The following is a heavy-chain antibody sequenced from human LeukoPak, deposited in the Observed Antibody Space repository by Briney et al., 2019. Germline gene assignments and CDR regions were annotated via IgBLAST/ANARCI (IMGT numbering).Heavy chain of an antibody. V-gene: IGHV4-34*01. CDR3: ARGTYYDFWSGYYPSLPYFDY. J-gene: IGHJ4*02. D-gene: IGHD3-3*01. Sequence: SETLSLTCAVYGGSFSGYYWSWIRQPPGKGLEWIGEINHSGSTNYNPSLKSRVTISVDTSKNQFSLKLSSVTAADTAVYYCARGTYYDFWSGYYPSLPYFDYWGQGTLVTVSS. CDR1: GGSFSGYY. CDR2: INHSGST.